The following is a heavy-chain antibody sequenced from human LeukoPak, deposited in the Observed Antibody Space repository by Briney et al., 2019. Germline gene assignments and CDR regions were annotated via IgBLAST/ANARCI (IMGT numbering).Heavy chain of an antibody. CDR2: IIPIFGTA. V-gene: IGHV1-69*05. CDR1: GGTSSSYA. D-gene: IGHD6-19*01. J-gene: IGHJ4*02. Sequence: GASVKVSCKASGGTSSSYAISWVRQAPGQGLEWMGGIIPIFGTANYAQKFQGRVTITTDESTSTAYMELSSLRSEDTAVYYCARGSRIAVAGNFDYWGQGTLVTVSS. CDR3: ARGSRIAVAGNFDY.